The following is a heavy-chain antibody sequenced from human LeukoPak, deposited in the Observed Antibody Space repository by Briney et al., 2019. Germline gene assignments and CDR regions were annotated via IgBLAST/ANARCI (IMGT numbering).Heavy chain of an antibody. J-gene: IGHJ4*02. CDR2: IYSGGST. CDR1: GFTVSSNY. D-gene: IGHD3-22*01. Sequence: PGGSLRLPCAASGFTVSSNYMSWVRQAPGKGLEWVSVIYSGGSTYYADSVKGRFTISRDNSKNTLYLQMNSLRAEDTAVYYCASSVTNYDSSGYYNNWGQGTLVTVSS. CDR3: ASSVTNYDSSGYYNN. V-gene: IGHV3-53*01.